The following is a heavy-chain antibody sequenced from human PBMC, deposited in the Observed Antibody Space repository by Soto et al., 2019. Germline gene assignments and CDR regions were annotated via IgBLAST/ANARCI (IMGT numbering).Heavy chain of an antibody. CDR2: IYYSGST. D-gene: IGHD5-18*01. CDR1: GGSITSSSYY. Sequence: QLQLQESGPGLVKPSETLSLTCTVSGGSITSSSYYWGWIRQPPGKGLEWIGSIYYSGSTSYNPSLTSRVTISGDTSKTQFSLKLSSVTAADTAVYYCARKLDTAMVTLHYWGPGILVTGSS. J-gene: IGHJ4*02. V-gene: IGHV4-39*01. CDR3: ARKLDTAMVTLHY.